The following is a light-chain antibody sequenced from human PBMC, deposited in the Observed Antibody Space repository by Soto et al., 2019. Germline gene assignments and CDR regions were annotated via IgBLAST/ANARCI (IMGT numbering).Light chain of an antibody. V-gene: IGLV2-23*02. CDR1: SSDVENYKL. Sequence: QSALNQPASVSGSPGQSVTISCTATSSDVENYKLVSWYQQHPGKAPKLIIYEVTKRPSGVSNCFSGSKSANTASLTISGLQPEDEADYYCCSSVGSYVFGTGTKLTVL. J-gene: IGLJ1*01. CDR3: CSSVGSYV. CDR2: EVT.